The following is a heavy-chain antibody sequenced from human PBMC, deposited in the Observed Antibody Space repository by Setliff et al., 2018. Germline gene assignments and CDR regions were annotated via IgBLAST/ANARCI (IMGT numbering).Heavy chain of an antibody. Sequence: LGESLKISCKASGYIFTNYWIGWVRQMPGKGLEWMGVIYPGDSDTRYSPSFQGQVTISADKSINTAYLQWSGLKASDTAIYYCTRHEDRNKCTSSSCYRENDAFDVWGQGAMVT. V-gene: IGHV5-51*01. D-gene: IGHD2-2*01. CDR3: TRHEDRNKCTSSSCYRENDAFDV. J-gene: IGHJ3*01. CDR1: GYIFTNYW. CDR2: IYPGDSDT.